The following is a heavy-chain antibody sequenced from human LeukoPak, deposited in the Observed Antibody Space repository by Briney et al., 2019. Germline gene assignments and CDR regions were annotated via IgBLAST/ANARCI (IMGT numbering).Heavy chain of an antibody. D-gene: IGHD2-2*01. CDR2: ISAYNGNT. CDR3: ARENPQLGYCSSTSCHPFDS. Sequence: ASVKVSCKASGYTFTSYGISWVRQAPGQGLEWMGWISAYNGNTNYAQKLQGRVTMTTDTSTSTAYMELRSLRSDDTAVYYCARENPQLGYCSSTSCHPFDSGGQGTLVTVSS. CDR1: GYTFTSYG. V-gene: IGHV1-18*04. J-gene: IGHJ4*02.